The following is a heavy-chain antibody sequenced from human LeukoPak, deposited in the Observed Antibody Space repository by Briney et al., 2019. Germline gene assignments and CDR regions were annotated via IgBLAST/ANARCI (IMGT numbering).Heavy chain of an antibody. CDR2: ISWNSGSI. CDR3: AKKERDYFDY. V-gene: IGHV3-9*01. J-gene: IGHJ4*02. CDR1: GFTFDDYA. Sequence: GRSLRLSCAASGFTFDDYAMHWVRQAPGKGLEWVSGISWNSGSIGYADSVKGRFTISRGNAKNSLYLQMNSLRAEDTALYYCAKKERDYFDYWGQGTLVTVSS.